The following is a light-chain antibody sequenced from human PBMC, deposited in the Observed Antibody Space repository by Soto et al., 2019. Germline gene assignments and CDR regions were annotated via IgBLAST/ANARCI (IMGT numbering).Light chain of an antibody. V-gene: IGKV3-20*01. J-gene: IGKJ1*01. CDR2: EAS. CDR1: QSVSNNY. CDR3: HQQRRTPPSWT. Sequence: ETVLTQSPATLSLSPGERATLFCRASQSVSNNYLAWDQQKPGQTPSLLIYEASTTATGIPDMFSGSGSGTDFTFTLSSREPEDFEVYYCHQQRRTPPSWTFGQGTKVEIK.